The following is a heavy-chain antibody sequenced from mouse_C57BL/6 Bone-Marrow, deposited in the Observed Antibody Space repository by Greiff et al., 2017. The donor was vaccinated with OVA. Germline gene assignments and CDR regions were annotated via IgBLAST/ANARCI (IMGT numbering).Heavy chain of an antibody. CDR1: GFTFSSYT. J-gene: IGHJ3*01. D-gene: IGHD1-1*01. CDR2: ISGGGGNT. V-gene: IGHV5-9*01. Sequence: EVQRVESGGGLVKPGGSLKLSCAASGFTFSSYTMSWVRQTPEKRLEWVATISGGGGNTYYPDSVKGRFTISRDNAKNTLYLQMSSLRSEDTALYYCARQYGSSYGAWFAYWGQGTLVTVSA. CDR3: ARQYGSSYGAWFAY.